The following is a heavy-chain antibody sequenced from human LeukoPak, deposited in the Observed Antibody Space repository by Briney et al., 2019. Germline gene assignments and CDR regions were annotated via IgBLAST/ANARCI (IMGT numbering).Heavy chain of an antibody. CDR2: ISGSGDTT. D-gene: IGHD1-26*01. CDR3: AKTLRASDAFDI. CDR1: GFTFSSYS. J-gene: IGHJ3*02. V-gene: IGHV3-23*01. Sequence: GGSLRLSCAASGFTFSSYSMNWVRKAPGMGLESVSGISGSGDTTYYTDSVKGRFTISRDNSKNTLYLQMNSLRAEDTAVYYCAKTLRASDAFDIWGQGTMVTVS.